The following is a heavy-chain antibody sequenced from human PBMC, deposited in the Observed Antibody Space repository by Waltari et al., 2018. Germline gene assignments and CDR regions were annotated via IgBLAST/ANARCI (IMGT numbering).Heavy chain of an antibody. CDR3: ASDPSMQHVAAGGY. D-gene: IGHD2-8*01. CDR1: GFSFRSYT. CDR2: IIPNSIKT. J-gene: IGHJ4*02. V-gene: IGHV3-21*01. Sequence: EVQVVESGGGVVQPGGSLSLSCLTSGFSFRSYTMNWVRQAPGKGLEWVSSIIPNSIKTYYLESVRGRFTISRDNARNSLYLQMDSLRVEDSAVYYCASDPSMQHVAAGGYWGQGTLVTVSS.